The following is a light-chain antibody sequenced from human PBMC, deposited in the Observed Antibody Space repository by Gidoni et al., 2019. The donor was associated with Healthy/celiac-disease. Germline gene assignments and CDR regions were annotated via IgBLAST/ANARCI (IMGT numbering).Light chain of an antibody. Sequence: EIVLTQSPGTLSLSPGERATLSCRASQSVSSSYLAWYQQKPGQAPRLLIYGASSRATGIPDRFSGSGSGTDFTLTISRLEPEDFAVYYCQQYGSSPRNTFXQGTKLEIK. CDR1: QSVSSSY. J-gene: IGKJ2*01. CDR2: GAS. CDR3: QQYGSSPRNT. V-gene: IGKV3-20*01.